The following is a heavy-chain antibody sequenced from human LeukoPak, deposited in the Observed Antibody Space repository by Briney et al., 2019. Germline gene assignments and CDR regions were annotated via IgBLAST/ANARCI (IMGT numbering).Heavy chain of an antibody. CDR1: GGSFSGYY. D-gene: IGHD3-22*01. CDR2: INHSGST. J-gene: IGHJ3*02. V-gene: IGHV4-34*01. Sequence: PSETLSLTCAVYGGSFSGYYWSWIRQPPGKGLEWIGEINHSGSTNYNPSLKSRVTISVDTSKNQFSLKLSSVTAADTAVYYCARGHPVYHDSSGYRILGTFDIWGQGTMVTVSS. CDR3: ARGHPVYHDSSGYRILGTFDI.